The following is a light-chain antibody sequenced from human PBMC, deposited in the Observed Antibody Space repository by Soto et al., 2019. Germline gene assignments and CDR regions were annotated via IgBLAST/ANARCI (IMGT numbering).Light chain of an antibody. V-gene: IGKV3D-20*01. Sequence: EIVLTQSPATLSLSPGERATLSCRASQSVSSSYLAWYQQKPGLAPRLLIYDASSRATGIPDRFSGSGSGTDFTLTISRLEPEDFAVYYCQQYGSSPCTFGQGTKLEIK. CDR2: DAS. CDR3: QQYGSSPCT. CDR1: QSVSSSY. J-gene: IGKJ2*02.